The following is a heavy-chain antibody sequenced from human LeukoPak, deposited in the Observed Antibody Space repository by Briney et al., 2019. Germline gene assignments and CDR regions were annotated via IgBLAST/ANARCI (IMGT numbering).Heavy chain of an antibody. Sequence: PGGSVRLSCAASGFTFSSYEMNWVRQAPGKGLEWVSYISSSGSTIYYADSVKGRFTISRDNAKNSLYLQMNSLRAEDTAVYYCARDEYCGYFDYWGQGTLVTVSS. CDR1: GFTFSSYE. D-gene: IGHD6-6*01. CDR2: ISSSGSTI. J-gene: IGHJ4*02. V-gene: IGHV3-48*03. CDR3: ARDEYCGYFDY.